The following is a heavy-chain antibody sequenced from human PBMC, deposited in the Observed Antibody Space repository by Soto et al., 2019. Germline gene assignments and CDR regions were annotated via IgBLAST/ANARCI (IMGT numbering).Heavy chain of an antibody. Sequence: QVQLVESGGGVVQPGRSLRLSCAASGFIFGGNGMHWVRQAPGKGLEWVAMIWFDGSQQRYADSVRGRFIISRDNSKSRLDLEMNSLRVEDTAVYYCARDIGDNAYFEWGQGTLVTVSS. CDR2: IWFDGSQQ. J-gene: IGHJ4*02. V-gene: IGHV3-33*01. CDR1: GFIFGGNG. CDR3: ARDIGDNAYFE. D-gene: IGHD2-21*01.